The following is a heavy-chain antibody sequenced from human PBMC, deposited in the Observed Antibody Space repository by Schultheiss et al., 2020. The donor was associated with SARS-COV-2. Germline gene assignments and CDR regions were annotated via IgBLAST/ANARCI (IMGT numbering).Heavy chain of an antibody. CDR2: IYYSGST. J-gene: IGHJ4*02. D-gene: IGHD6-13*01. Sequence: SQTLSLTCTVSGGSISSSSYYWGWIRQPPGKGLEWIGYIYYSGSTYYNPSLKSRVTISVDTSKNQFSLKLSSVTAADTAVYYCARGSSSCKNWGQGTLVTVAS. CDR1: GGSISSSSYY. CDR3: ARGSSSCKN. V-gene: IGHV4-31*03.